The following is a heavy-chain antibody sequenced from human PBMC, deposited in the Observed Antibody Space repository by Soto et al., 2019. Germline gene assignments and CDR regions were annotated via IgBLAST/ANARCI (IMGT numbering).Heavy chain of an antibody. J-gene: IGHJ4*01. Sequence: QVQLVQSGAEEKKPGASVKVSCKASGYTFTNYAMHWVRQAPGQRPEWMGWINAGNGNTKYSQKFQGRATITRDTSASTAYLELSSLTSEDTAVYYCARVSGYYLPDYWGHRTLVTVSS. V-gene: IGHV1-3*05. CDR3: ARVSGYYLPDY. D-gene: IGHD5-12*01. CDR2: INAGNGNT. CDR1: GYTFTNYA.